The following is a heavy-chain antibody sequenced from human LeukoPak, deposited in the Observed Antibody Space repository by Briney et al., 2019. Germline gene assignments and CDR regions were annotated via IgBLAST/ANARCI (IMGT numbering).Heavy chain of an antibody. J-gene: IGHJ4*02. CDR1: GFTITNYA. D-gene: IGHD2-8*01. V-gene: IGHV3-23*01. CDR3: AKGGMMVYAVMYIDS. Sequence: WGSLRLSCAASGFTITNYAMNWVRQAPGKGLEWVSAIRGDGETTNYADSVKGRLTISIDNSKGTLYLEMTSLRAEDTAIYYCAKGGMMVYAVMYIDSWDQGTLVTVSS. CDR2: IRGDGETT.